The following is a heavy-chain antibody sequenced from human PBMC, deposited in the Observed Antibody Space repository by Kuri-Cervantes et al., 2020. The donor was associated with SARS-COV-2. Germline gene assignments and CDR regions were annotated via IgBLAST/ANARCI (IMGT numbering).Heavy chain of an antibody. CDR3: ARESWGVAVAEMRIDY. J-gene: IGHJ4*02. V-gene: IGHV1-46*01. Sequence: ASVKVSCKASGYTFTSYYMHWARQAPGQGLEWMGIINPSGGSTSYAQKFQGRVTMTRDTSTSTVYMELSSLRSEDTAVYYCARESWGVAVAEMRIDYWGQGTLVTVSS. CDR2: INPSGGST. D-gene: IGHD6-19*01. CDR1: GYTFTSYY.